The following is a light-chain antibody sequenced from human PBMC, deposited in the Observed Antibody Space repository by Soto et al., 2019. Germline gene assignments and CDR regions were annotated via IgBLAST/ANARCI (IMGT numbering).Light chain of an antibody. CDR2: WAS. Sequence: DIVMTQSPDSLAVSLGERATINCKSSQSVLYSSNNKNCLAWFQKKPGQPPKLLIFWASAREFGVPDRFSGSGSGTDFTLTISRLQPEDVAIYFCQQYNTYPWTFGQGTKLEIK. CDR1: QSVLYSSNNKNC. V-gene: IGKV4-1*01. J-gene: IGKJ1*01. CDR3: QQYNTYPWT.